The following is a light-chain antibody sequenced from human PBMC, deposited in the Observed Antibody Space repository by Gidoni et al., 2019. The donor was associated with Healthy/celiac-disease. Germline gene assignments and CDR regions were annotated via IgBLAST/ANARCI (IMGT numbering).Light chain of an antibody. CDR2: LGS. CDR1: QSLLHRNGYNY. J-gene: IGKJ2*01. Sequence: DIVRTQSPRSLPVTPGEPASISCRSSQSLLHRNGYNYLDWYLQKPGQSPQLLIYLGSNRASGVPDRFSGSGSGTDFTLKISRVEAEDVGVSYCLQALQTPMYTFGQGTKLEI. V-gene: IGKV2-28*01. CDR3: LQALQTPMYT.